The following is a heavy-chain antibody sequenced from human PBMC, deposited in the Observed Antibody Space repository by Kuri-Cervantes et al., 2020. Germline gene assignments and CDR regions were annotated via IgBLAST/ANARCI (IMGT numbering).Heavy chain of an antibody. Sequence: ASVKVSCKASGGTFSSYAISWVRQAPGQGLEWMGWISTNNGDTKYAQKFQGRVTMTTDTSTSTAYMELRNLRSDDTALYYCARDLDSSGYLDYWGQGTLVTVSS. J-gene: IGHJ4*02. D-gene: IGHD3-22*01. CDR2: ISTNNGDT. CDR3: ARDLDSSGYLDY. CDR1: GGTFSSYA. V-gene: IGHV1-18*01.